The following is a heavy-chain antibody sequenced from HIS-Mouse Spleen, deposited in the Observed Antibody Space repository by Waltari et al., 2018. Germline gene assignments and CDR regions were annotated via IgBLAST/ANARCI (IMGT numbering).Heavy chain of an antibody. D-gene: IGHD6-13*01. V-gene: IGHV4-39*07. CDR1: GGSISSSSYY. Sequence: QLQLQESGPGLVKPSETLSLTCTVSGGSISSSSYYWAWTRQPPGKGLEWIGSIYYSGSTYYHPSLKSRVTISVDTSKNQFSLKLSSVTAADTAVYYCAREIPYSSSWYDWYFDLWGRGTLVTVSS. J-gene: IGHJ2*01. CDR3: AREIPYSSSWYDWYFDL. CDR2: IYYSGST.